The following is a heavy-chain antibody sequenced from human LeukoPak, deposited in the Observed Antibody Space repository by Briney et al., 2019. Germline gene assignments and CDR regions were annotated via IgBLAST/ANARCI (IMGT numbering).Heavy chain of an antibody. CDR1: GGSVSSGSYY. CDR2: VYNSGST. D-gene: IGHD3-16*02. Sequence: KASETLSLTCTVSGGSVSSGSYYWSWIRQPPGKGLEWIGYVYNSGSTRYKPSLKSRVTISVDTSKNQFSLKLSSVTAADTAVYYCARGGFGIPFDYWGQGTLVTVSS. J-gene: IGHJ4*02. CDR3: ARGGFGIPFDY. V-gene: IGHV4-61*01.